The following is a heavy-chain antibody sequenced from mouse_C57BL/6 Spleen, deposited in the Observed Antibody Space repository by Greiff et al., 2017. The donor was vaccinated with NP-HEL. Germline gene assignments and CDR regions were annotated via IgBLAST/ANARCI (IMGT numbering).Heavy chain of an antibody. D-gene: IGHD2-2*01. CDR1: GYTFTDYN. Sequence: EVQLQQSGPELVKPGASVKMSCKASGYTFTDYNMHWVKQSHGKSLEWIGYINPNNGGTSYNQKFKGKATLTVNKSSSTAYMELRSLTSEDSAVYYCARYYYGYEGLLDYAMDYWGQGTSVTVSS. CDR3: ARYYYGYEGLLDYAMDY. V-gene: IGHV1-22*01. CDR2: INPNNGGT. J-gene: IGHJ4*01.